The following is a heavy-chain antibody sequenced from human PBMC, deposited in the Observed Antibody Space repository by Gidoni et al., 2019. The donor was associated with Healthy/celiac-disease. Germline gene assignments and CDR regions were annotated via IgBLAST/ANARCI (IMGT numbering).Heavy chain of an antibody. CDR2: IYYSGST. Sequence: QVQLQESGPGLVKPSETLSLPCFVSGGSISGNYWSWLRQPPGKGLEWIGYIYYSGSTNYNPSLKSRVTISVDTSKNQFSLRLSSVTAADTAVYYCARGGTDAFDLWGQGTMVTVSS. D-gene: IGHD1-26*01. CDR1: GGSISGNY. CDR3: ARGGTDAFDL. V-gene: IGHV4-59*01. J-gene: IGHJ3*01.